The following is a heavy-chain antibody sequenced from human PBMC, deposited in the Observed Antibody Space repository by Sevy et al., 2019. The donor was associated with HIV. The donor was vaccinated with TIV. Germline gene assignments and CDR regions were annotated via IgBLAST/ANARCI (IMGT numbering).Heavy chain of an antibody. CDR2: IKQDGGEK. CDR1: GFTFSSYW. Sequence: GGSLRLSCAASGFTFSSYWMSWVRQAPGKGLEWVANIKQDGGEKYYEDSVKGRFTIARDNAKNSLYLEMNSLRAEDKAVYYCAGDRGYSSRGTRGDYYGMDVWGQGTTVTVSS. CDR3: AGDRGYSSRGTRGDYYGMDV. J-gene: IGHJ6*02. D-gene: IGHD6-13*01. V-gene: IGHV3-7*01.